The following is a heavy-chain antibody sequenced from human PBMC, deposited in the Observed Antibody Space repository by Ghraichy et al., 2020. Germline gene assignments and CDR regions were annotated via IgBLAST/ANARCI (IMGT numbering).Heavy chain of an antibody. D-gene: IGHD1-14*01. J-gene: IGHJ6*03. Sequence: GGSLRLSCAASGFTFSSYSMNWVRQAPGKGLEWVSSISSSSSYIYYADSVKGRFTISRDNAKNSLYLQMNSLRAEDTAVYYCASQTGAYYYYYMDVWGKGTTVTVSS. CDR3: ASQTGAYYYYYMDV. CDR1: GFTFSSYS. CDR2: ISSSSSYI. V-gene: IGHV3-21*01.